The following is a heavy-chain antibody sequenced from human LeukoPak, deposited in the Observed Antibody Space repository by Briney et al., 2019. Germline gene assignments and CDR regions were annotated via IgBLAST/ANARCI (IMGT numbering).Heavy chain of an antibody. CDR1: GFTFSSYS. V-gene: IGHV3-21*01. CDR3: ARRSLIAVAGDDF. J-gene: IGHJ4*02. Sequence: PGGSLRLSCAASGFTFSSYSMNWVRQAPGKGLEWISSISSSSSYIYYADSVTGRFTIFRDNAKTSLYLQMNSLRAEDTAVYYCARRSLIAVAGDDFWGQGTLVTVSS. CDR2: ISSSSSYI. D-gene: IGHD6-19*01.